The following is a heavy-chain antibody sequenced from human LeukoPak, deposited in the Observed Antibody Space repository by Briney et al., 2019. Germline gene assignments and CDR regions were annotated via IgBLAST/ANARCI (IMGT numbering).Heavy chain of an antibody. CDR3: ARARYCTANNCYSDY. V-gene: IGHV3-74*01. CDR2: IYIDWSRT. Sequence: GSLRLSCAASGFTFSDYWMNWVRPAPGKGLMWVSRIYIDWSRTTYADSVKGRFTISRDNARSTLYLHMNSLTAEDTAVYYCARARYCTANNCYSDYWGQGTLVTVSS. J-gene: IGHJ4*02. CDR1: GFTFSDYW. D-gene: IGHD2-8*02.